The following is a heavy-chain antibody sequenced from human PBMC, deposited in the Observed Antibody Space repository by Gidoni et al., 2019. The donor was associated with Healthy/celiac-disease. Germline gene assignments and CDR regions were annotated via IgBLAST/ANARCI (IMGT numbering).Heavy chain of an antibody. CDR1: GFSLSTSGVG. J-gene: IGHJ4*02. D-gene: IGHD3-10*01. CDR3: AHTRALWFGDYPAWDY. Sequence: QITLKESGPTLVKPTQTLTLTCTFSGFSLSTSGVGVGWIRQPPGKALEWLALIYWNDDKRYSPSLKSRLTITKDTSKNQVVLTMTNMDPVDTATYYCAHTRALWFGDYPAWDYWGQGTLVTVSS. CDR2: IYWNDDK. V-gene: IGHV2-5*01.